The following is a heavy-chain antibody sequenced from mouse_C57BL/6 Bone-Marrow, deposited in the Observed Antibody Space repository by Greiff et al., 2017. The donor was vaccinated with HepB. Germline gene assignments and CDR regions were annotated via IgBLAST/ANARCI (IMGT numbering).Heavy chain of an antibody. CDR1: GYTFTDHT. CDR3: ARWGYGNYYYAMDY. V-gene: IGHV1-78*01. Sequence: VHLVESDAELVKPGASVKISCKVSGYTFTDHTIHWMKQRPEQGLEWIGYIYPRDGSTKYNEKFKGKATLTADKSSSTAYMQLNSLTSEDSAVYFCARWGYGNYYYAMDYWGQGTSVTVSS. D-gene: IGHD2-10*02. CDR2: IYPRDGST. J-gene: IGHJ4*01.